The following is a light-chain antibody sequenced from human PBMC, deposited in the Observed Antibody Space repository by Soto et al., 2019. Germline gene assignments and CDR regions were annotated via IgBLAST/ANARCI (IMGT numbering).Light chain of an antibody. CDR3: QSYDSSLSGPNWV. J-gene: IGLJ3*02. CDR1: SSNIGAGFD. CDR2: GNS. Sequence: QAVVTQPPSVSGAPGQRVTISCTGSSSNIGAGFDVHWYQQLPGTAPKLLIYGNSNRPSGVPDRFSGSKSGTSASLAITGLQAEDEADYYCQSYDSSLSGPNWVFGGGTTLTVL. V-gene: IGLV1-40*01.